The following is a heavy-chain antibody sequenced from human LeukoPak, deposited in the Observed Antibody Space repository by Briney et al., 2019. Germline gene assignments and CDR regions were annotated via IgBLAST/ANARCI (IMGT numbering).Heavy chain of an antibody. CDR1: GFPFSDYS. D-gene: IGHD5-18*01. CDR2: ISGSGGST. Sequence: GGSLRLSCAASGFPFSDYSMTWVRQAPGKGLEWVSAISGSGGSTYYADSVKGRFTISRDNSKNTLYLQMNSLRAEDTAVYYCAKDVWDTDAFDIWGQGTMVTVSS. J-gene: IGHJ3*02. V-gene: IGHV3-23*01. CDR3: AKDVWDTDAFDI.